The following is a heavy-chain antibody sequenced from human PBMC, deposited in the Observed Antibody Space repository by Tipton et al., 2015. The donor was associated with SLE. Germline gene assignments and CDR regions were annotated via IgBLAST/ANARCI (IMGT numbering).Heavy chain of an antibody. D-gene: IGHD3-10*01. Sequence: TLSLTCTVSGGSISSYYWSWIRQPPGKGLEWIGYIYYSGSTNYNPSLKSRVTISVDTSKNQFSLKLSSVTAADTAVYYCARRAGYGSGNWYFDLWGRGTLVTVSS. CDR2: IYYSGST. CDR3: ARRAGYGSGNWYFDL. J-gene: IGHJ2*01. V-gene: IGHV4-59*08. CDR1: GGSISSYY.